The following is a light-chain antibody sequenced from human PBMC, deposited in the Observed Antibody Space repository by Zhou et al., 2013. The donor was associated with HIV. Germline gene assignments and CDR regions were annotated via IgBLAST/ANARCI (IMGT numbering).Light chain of an antibody. Sequence: EIMMTQSPDSLAVSLGERATINCKSSQSVLSNSTNKNYLAWYQLRPGQPPNLMIYWSTTRESGVPDRFSGSGSGTDFTLTINNLQAEDVALYYCQQYYSIPLTFGGGTRVEIK. J-gene: IGKJ4*01. CDR3: QQYYSIPLT. V-gene: IGKV4-1*01. CDR2: WST. CDR1: QSVLSNSTNKNY.